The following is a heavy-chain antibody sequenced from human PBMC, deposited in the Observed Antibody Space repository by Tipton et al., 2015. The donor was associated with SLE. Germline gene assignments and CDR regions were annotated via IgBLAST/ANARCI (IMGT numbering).Heavy chain of an antibody. CDR2: INPSGDST. CDR1: GYTFMNYY. CDR3: ALRWPDTWTTVY. Sequence: QSGPEVKKPGASVKVSCKTSGYTFMNYYIHWVRQAPGQGLEWMGIINPSGDSTKYAQSFQGRVTLTRDMSTNTVYMEMRSLRSDDTAVYYCALRWPDTWTTVYWGQGTLVTVSS. V-gene: IGHV1-46*01. D-gene: IGHD5-12*01. J-gene: IGHJ4*02.